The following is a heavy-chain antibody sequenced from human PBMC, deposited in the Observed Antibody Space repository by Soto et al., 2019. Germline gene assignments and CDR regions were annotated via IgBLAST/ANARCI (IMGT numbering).Heavy chain of an antibody. CDR1: GYTFTGYY. J-gene: IGHJ6*02. D-gene: IGHD2-21*01. Sequence: ASVKVSCKASGYTFTGYYMHWVRQAPGQGLEWMGGIIPIFGTANYAQKFQGRVTITADESTSTAYMELSSLRSEDTAVYYCASLPDSPGYYYYGMDVWGQGTTVTVSS. V-gene: IGHV1-69*13. CDR3: ASLPDSPGYYYYGMDV. CDR2: IIPIFGTA.